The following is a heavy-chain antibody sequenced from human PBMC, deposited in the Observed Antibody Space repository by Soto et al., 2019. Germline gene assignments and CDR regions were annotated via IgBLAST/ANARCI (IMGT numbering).Heavy chain of an antibody. CDR1: GGSISSYY. D-gene: IGHD2-2*01. V-gene: IGHV4-59*01. J-gene: IGHJ5*02. CDR3: ARGDVVVPAASWFDP. Sequence: SETLSLTCTVSGGSISSYYWSWIRQPPGKGLEWIGYIYYSGSTNYNPSLKSRVTISVDTSKNQFSLKLSSVTAADTAVYYCARGDVVVPAASWFDPWGQEPWSPSPQ. CDR2: IYYSGST.